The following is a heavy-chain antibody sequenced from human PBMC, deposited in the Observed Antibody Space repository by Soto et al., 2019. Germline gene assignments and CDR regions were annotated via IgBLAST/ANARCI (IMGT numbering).Heavy chain of an antibody. V-gene: IGHV3-33*01. Sequence: QVQLVESGGGVDQHGRSLRLSCAASGFTFSNYGMHWVRQAPGKGLEWVALIWFDGSDKYYADSVKGRFTMSRDNSKNTVYLQMNSLRAEDTAMYYCARLYCSSPSCYSVGAFEIRGQGTMVTVSS. CDR3: ARLYCSSPSCYSVGAFEI. CDR1: GFTFSNYG. CDR2: IWFDGSDK. D-gene: IGHD2-2*01. J-gene: IGHJ3*02.